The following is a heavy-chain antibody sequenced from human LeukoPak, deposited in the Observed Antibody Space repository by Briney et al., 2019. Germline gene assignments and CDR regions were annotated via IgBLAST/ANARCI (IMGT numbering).Heavy chain of an antibody. V-gene: IGHV4-30-4*08. D-gene: IGHD2-15*01. CDR2: IYYSGST. CDR1: GGSISSGDYY. CDR3: ARAVEAGWFDP. J-gene: IGHJ5*02. Sequence: PSQTLSLTCTVSGGSISSGDYYWSWIRQPPGKGLEWIGYIYYSGSTYYNPSLKSRFTISVDTSKNQFSLKLSSVTAADTAVYYCARAVEAGWFDPWGQGTLVTVSS.